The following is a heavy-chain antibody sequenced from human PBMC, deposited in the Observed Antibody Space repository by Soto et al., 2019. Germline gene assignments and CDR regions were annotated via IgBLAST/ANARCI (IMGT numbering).Heavy chain of an antibody. V-gene: IGHV4-34*02. CDR1: GGSFNGFF. CDR3: VRDPPSHGGAFFDY. Sequence: QVHLQQWGAGLLEPSETLSLTCAVSGGSFNGFFWSWVRQSPEKGLEWIGQIDHGGITYYNPSLKGRVTRAVDTSKNQVFLNLRSVSAADTAVYYCVRDPPSHGGAFFDYWGQGVLVTVSS. J-gene: IGHJ4*02. D-gene: IGHD3-16*01. CDR2: IDHGGIT.